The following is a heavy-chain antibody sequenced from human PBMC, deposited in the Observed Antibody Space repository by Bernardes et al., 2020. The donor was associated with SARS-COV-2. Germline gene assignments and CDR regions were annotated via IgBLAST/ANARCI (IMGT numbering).Heavy chain of an antibody. J-gene: IGHJ4*02. CDR3: AGGGGY. D-gene: IGHD2-15*01. Sequence: VGSLRLSCAASGFTFHTHWMRWVRQAPGKGLECVASINQDGGHADYVDSVKGRFTISRDNAKNSLYLQMNSLRVEDTALYYCAGGGGYCGQGALVTVSS. CDR2: INQDGGHA. V-gene: IGHV3-7*04. CDR1: GFTFHTHW.